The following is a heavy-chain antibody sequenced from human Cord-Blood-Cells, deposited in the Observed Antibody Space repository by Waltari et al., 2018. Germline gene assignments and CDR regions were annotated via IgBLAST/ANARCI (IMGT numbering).Heavy chain of an antibody. CDR1: GGTFSSYA. V-gene: IGHV1-69*01. D-gene: IGHD5-12*01. Sequence: QVQLVQSGAEVKKPGSSVKVSCQASGGTFSSYAISWVRQAPGQGLEWMGVIIPICGTADDAQEFQGRVTITADESTSTAYMELSSLRSDDTAVYYCASDRSGYSGYDDAFDIWGQGTMVTVSS. J-gene: IGHJ3*02. CDR3: ASDRSGYSGYDDAFDI. CDR2: IIPICGTA.